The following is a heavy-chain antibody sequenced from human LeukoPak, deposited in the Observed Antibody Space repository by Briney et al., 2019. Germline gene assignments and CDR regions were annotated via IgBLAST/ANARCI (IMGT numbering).Heavy chain of an antibody. V-gene: IGHV4-4*09. Sequence: SETLSLTCTVSGGSISSYYWSWIRQPPGKGLEWIGYIYTSGSTNYNPSLKSRVTISVDTSKNQFSLKLSSVTAADTAVYYCCYGSGSYSLIGYWGQGTLVTVSS. CDR1: GGSISSYY. CDR2: IYTSGST. D-gene: IGHD3-10*01. CDR3: CYGSGSYSLIGY. J-gene: IGHJ4*02.